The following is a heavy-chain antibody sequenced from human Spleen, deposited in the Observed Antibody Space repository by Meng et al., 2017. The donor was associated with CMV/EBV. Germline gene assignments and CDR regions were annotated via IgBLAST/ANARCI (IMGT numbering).Heavy chain of an antibody. CDR3: ARTYYYDSSPGSGFDY. J-gene: IGHJ4*02. D-gene: IGHD3-22*01. V-gene: IGHV3-30*04. Sequence: GGSLRLSCAASGFTLSSYAMHWVRQAPGKGLEWVAVISYDGSDKNYADSVRGRFTISRDNSKNMVYLQTNSLRAEDTAVYYCARTYYYDSSPGSGFDYWGQGTLVTVSS. CDR1: GFTLSSYA. CDR2: ISYDGSDK.